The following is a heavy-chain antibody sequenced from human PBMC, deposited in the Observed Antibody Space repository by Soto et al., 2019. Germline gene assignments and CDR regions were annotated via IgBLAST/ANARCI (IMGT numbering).Heavy chain of an antibody. J-gene: IGHJ4*02. D-gene: IGHD3-22*01. V-gene: IGHV4-34*01. CDR1: GGSFSGYY. CDR2: INHSGST. CDR3: ARGLIVVITTHYFDY. Sequence: SETLSLTCAVYGGSFSGYYWSWIRQPPGKGLEWIGEINHSGSTNYNPSLKSRVTISVDTSKNQFSLKLSSVTAADTAVYYCARGLIVVITTHYFDYWGQGTLVTVSS.